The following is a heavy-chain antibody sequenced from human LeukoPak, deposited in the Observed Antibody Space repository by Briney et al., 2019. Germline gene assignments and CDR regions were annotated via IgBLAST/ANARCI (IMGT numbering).Heavy chain of an antibody. J-gene: IGHJ1*01. V-gene: IGHV4-59*01. D-gene: IGHD4-17*01. CDR2: ISNSGST. Sequence: PSETLSLTCTVSVDSLSRNYWSWIRQPPGEGLEWIGYISNSGSTKYNPSLRSRVTISVDTPKNLFSLTLTSMTAADTAFYYCARCRDEFADYGFTSWGQGTLVTVSS. CDR3: ARCRDEFADYGFTS. CDR1: VDSLSRNY.